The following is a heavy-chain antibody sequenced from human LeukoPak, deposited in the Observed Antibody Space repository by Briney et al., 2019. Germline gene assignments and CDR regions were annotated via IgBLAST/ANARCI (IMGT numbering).Heavy chain of an antibody. Sequence: GESLKISCKGSGYSFTSYWIGWVRQMPGKGLEWMGIIYPGDSDTRYSPSFQGQVTISADKSISTAYLQWSSLKASDTAMYYCARAVGYSYETTSWFDPWGQGTLVTVSS. J-gene: IGHJ5*02. V-gene: IGHV5-51*01. CDR3: ARAVGYSYETTSWFDP. CDR2: IYPGDSDT. D-gene: IGHD5-18*01. CDR1: GYSFTSYW.